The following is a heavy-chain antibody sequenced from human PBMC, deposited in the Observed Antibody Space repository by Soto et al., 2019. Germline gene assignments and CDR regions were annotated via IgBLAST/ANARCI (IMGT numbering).Heavy chain of an antibody. V-gene: IGHV3-33*06. CDR1: GFTFSSYG. CDR3: AKDKARIVATIHGY. CDR2: IWYDGSNK. D-gene: IGHD5-12*01. Sequence: PGGSLRLSWAASGFTFSSYGMHWVRQAPGKGLEWVAVIWYDGSNKYYAASVKGRFTISRDNSKNTLYLQMNSLRAEDTAVYYCAKDKARIVATIHGYWGQGTLVTVSS. J-gene: IGHJ4*02.